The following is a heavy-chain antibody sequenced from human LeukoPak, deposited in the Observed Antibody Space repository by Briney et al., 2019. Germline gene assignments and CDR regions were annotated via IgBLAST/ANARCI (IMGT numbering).Heavy chain of an antibody. J-gene: IGHJ5*02. CDR2: IHYDGGNE. CDR1: GFTLSTYG. CDR3: ARGLPSSTRTYNWFDP. V-gene: IGHV3-30*02. Sequence: GGSLTLSCAASGFTLSTYGMHWVRQAPGKGLEWVAFIHYDGGNEYNGDSVTGRFTISRDNSKNTLYLQINSLRPEDTAVYYCARGLPSSTRTYNWFDPWGPGTLVTVSS. D-gene: IGHD2-2*01.